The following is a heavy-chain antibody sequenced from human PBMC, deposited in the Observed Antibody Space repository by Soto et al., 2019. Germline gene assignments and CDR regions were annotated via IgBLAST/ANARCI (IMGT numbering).Heavy chain of an antibody. V-gene: IGHV1-69*12. D-gene: IGHD4-17*01. J-gene: IGHJ6*02. CDR2: IIPIFGTA. CDR1: GGTFSSYA. Sequence: QVQLVQSGAEVKKPGSSVKVSCKASGGTFSSYAISWVRQAPGQGLEWMGGIIPIFGTANYAQKFQGRVTIXXDXSXNTAYMELSSLRSEDTAVYYCARDLDPLRHYYGMDVWGQGTTVTVSS. CDR3: ARDLDPLRHYYGMDV.